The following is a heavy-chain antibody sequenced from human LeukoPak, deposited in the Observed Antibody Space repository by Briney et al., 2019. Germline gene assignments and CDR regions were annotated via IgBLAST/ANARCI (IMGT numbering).Heavy chain of an antibody. CDR1: GGTFSSYA. J-gene: IGHJ5*02. V-gene: IGHV1-69*13. CDR3: ARDIYYDSSGYT. D-gene: IGHD3-22*01. Sequence: ASVKVSCKASGGTFSSYAISWVRQAPGQGLEWMGGIIPTFGTANYAQKFQGRVTITADESTSTAYMELSSLRSEDTAVYYCARDIYYDSSGYTWGQGTLVTVSS. CDR2: IIPTFGTA.